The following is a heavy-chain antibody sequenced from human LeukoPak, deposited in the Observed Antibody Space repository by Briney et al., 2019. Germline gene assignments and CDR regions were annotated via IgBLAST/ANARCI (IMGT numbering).Heavy chain of an antibody. Sequence: PGGSLRLSCAASGFTFSSYAMSWVRQATGKGLEWVSAIGTAGDTYYPGSVKGRFTISRENAKNSMYLQMNSLRAGDTAVYYCARAVSGWYDVGYYFDYWGQGTLVTVSS. CDR1: GFTFSSYA. CDR3: ARAVSGWYDVGYYFDY. V-gene: IGHV3-13*01. D-gene: IGHD6-19*01. CDR2: IGTAGDT. J-gene: IGHJ4*02.